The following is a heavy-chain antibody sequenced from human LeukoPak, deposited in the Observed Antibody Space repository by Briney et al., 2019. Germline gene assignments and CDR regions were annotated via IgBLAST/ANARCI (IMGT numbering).Heavy chain of an antibody. CDR3: AYGSGSYYNDGYYFDH. V-gene: IGHV3-48*01. CDR2: ISSNGTTI. J-gene: IGHJ4*02. D-gene: IGHD3-10*01. Sequence: GGSLRLSCAASGFTFSSYSMNWVRQAPGKGLEWVSYISSNGTTIYHADSVKGRFTISRDNAKNSLYLQMNSLRAEDTAVYYCAYGSGSYYNDGYYFDHWGQGTLVTVSS. CDR1: GFTFSSYS.